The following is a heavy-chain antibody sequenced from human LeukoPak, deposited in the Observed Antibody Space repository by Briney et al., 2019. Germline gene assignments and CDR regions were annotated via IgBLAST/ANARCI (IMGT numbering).Heavy chain of an antibody. D-gene: IGHD6-13*01. CDR3: ARMSGSSWYRYNFDY. V-gene: IGHV3-53*01. Sequence: GGSLRLSCAASGFXVSNNYINWVRQAPGKGLEWVSVIYSGGSTYYADSVKGRFTISRDNSKNTLYLQMNSLRAEDTAVYYCARMSGSSWYRYNFDYWGQGTLVTVSS. J-gene: IGHJ4*02. CDR1: GFXVSNNY. CDR2: IYSGGST.